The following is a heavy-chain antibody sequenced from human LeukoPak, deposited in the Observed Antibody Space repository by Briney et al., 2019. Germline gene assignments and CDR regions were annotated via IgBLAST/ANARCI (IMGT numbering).Heavy chain of an antibody. V-gene: IGHV3-7*04. D-gene: IGHD3-16*01. Sequence: PGGSLRLSCAASGFTFSSYWMSWVRQAPGKGLEWVANIKQDGSEKYYVDSVKGRFTISRDNAKNSLYLQMNSLRAEDTAVYYCAGVPDFWGRASFDPWGQGTLVTVSS. J-gene: IGHJ5*02. CDR3: AGVPDFWGRASFDP. CDR1: GFTFSSYW. CDR2: IKQDGSEK.